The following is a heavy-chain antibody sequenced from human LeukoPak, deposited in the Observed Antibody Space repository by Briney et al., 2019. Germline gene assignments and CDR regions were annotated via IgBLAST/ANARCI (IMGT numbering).Heavy chain of an antibody. D-gene: IGHD3-3*01. CDR2: INTDGSDK. J-gene: IGHJ4*02. CDR3: AKVYGITIFGVLNY. V-gene: IGHV3-7*03. Sequence: GGSLRLSCAASGFTFRDYWMSWVRQAPGKGLEWVANINTDGSDKYYVDSVKGRFTISRDNAKNSLYLQMNSLRAEDTAVYYCAKVYGITIFGVLNYWGQGTLVTVSS. CDR1: GFTFRDYW.